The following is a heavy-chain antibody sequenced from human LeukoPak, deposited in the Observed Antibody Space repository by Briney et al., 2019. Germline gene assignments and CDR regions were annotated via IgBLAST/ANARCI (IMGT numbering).Heavy chain of an antibody. CDR1: GFTFTTYG. Sequence: GRSLRLSCAASGFTFTTYGMSWVRQAPGKGLQWVSTISATGDNTYYADSVKGRSTISRDNSKNTLYLQMNSLRAEDTAVYYCAKTRTGYYSQLDYWGQGTLVTVSS. CDR3: AKTRTGYYSQLDY. CDR2: ISATGDNT. D-gene: IGHD3/OR15-3a*01. J-gene: IGHJ4*02. V-gene: IGHV3-23*01.